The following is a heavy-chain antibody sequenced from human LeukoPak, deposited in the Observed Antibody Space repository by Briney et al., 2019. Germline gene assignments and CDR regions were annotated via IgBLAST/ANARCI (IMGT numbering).Heavy chain of an antibody. D-gene: IGHD3-22*01. CDR3: ARGDYDSSGYYYPFDY. CDR2: IIPILGIA. Sequence: SVKVSCKASGGTFSSYAISWVRQAPGQGLEWMGRIIPILGIANYAQKFQGRVTITADKSTSIAYMELSSLRSEDTAVYYCARGDYDSSGYYYPFDYWGQGTLVTVSS. V-gene: IGHV1-69*04. J-gene: IGHJ4*02. CDR1: GGTFSSYA.